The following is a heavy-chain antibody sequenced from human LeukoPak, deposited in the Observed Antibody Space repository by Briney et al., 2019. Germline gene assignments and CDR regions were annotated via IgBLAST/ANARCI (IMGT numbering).Heavy chain of an antibody. CDR2: ISYDGSNK. CDR3: ARVDCSGGSCYLRPFDY. D-gene: IGHD2-15*01. J-gene: IGHJ4*02. Sequence: GGSLRLSCAASGFXFSSYAIHWVRQAPGKGLEWVAVISYDGSNKYYADSVKGRFTISRDNSKNTLYLQMNSLRAEDTAVYYCARVDCSGGSCYLRPFDYWGQGTLVTVSS. CDR1: GFXFSSYA. V-gene: IGHV3-30-3*01.